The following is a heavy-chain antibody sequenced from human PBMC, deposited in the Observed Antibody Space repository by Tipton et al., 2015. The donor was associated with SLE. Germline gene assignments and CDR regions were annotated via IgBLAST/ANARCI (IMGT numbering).Heavy chain of an antibody. V-gene: IGHV4-59*02. D-gene: IGHD3-3*01. J-gene: IGHJ6*02. Sequence: TLSLTCTVSGGSVTNYYWSWIRQPPGKGLEWIGYIYYTGTTSYNPSLKSRLIMTVDTSKNQFSLKLTSVTAADTAVYYCARRFLEWFGYGMDVWGQGTTVTVSS. CDR3: ARRFLEWFGYGMDV. CDR2: IYYTGTT. CDR1: GGSVTNYY.